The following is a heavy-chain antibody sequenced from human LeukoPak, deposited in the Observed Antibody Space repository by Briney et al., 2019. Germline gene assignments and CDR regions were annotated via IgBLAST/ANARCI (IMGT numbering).Heavy chain of an antibody. V-gene: IGHV3-23*01. J-gene: IGHJ4*02. Sequence: GGSLRLSCAASGFTFSSYAMSWVRQAPGKGLEWVSAISGSGGSTYYADSVKGRFTISRDNSKNTLYLQMNSLRAEDTAVYYCAKAGGGSYYEFLDYWGQGTLVTVSS. CDR3: AKAGGGSYYEFLDY. CDR1: GFTFSSYA. CDR2: ISGSGGST. D-gene: IGHD1-26*01.